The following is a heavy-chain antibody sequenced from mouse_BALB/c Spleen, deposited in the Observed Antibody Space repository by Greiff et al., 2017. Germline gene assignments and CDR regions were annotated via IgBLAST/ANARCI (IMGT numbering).Heavy chain of an antibody. V-gene: IGHV2-9-2*01. CDR2: IWTGGGT. CDR1: GFSLTSYD. Sequence: VQLQQSGPGLVAPSQSLSITCTVSGFSLTSYDISWIRQPPGKGLEWLGVIWTGGGTNYNSAFMSRLSISKDNSKSQVFLKMNSLQTDDTAIYYCVRDNWDGAMDYWGQGTSVTVSS. D-gene: IGHD4-1*01. J-gene: IGHJ4*01. CDR3: VRDNWDGAMDY.